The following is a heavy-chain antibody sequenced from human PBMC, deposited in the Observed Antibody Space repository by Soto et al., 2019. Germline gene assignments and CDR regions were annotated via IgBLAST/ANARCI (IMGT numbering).Heavy chain of an antibody. CDR1: GYTFTSYG. CDR2: IIAYNGNT. D-gene: IGHD6-13*01. J-gene: IGHJ6*04. CDR3: AGDPGNASSSWYYYDYCMGL. Sequence: QVQLLQSGAEVKKPGASVKVSCKASGYTFTSYGISWVRQAPEQGLEWMGWIIAYNGNTNYAQQHQGRLTMTPNTAESTANMELSGLISDYTAVYSCAGDPGNASSSWYYYDYCMGLWGEGTTVAVSS. V-gene: IGHV1-18*01.